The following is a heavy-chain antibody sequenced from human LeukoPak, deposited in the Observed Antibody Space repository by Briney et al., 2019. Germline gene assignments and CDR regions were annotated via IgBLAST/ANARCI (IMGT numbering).Heavy chain of an antibody. D-gene: IGHD3-3*01. CDR3: ARDRPSYDFWSGYYEYYYYYMDV. Sequence: GGSLRLSCAASGFTFSDYYMSWIRQAPGKGLEWVSYISSSGSTIYYADSVKGRFTISRDNAKDSLYLQMNGLRAEDTAVYYCARDRPSYDFWSGYYEYYYYYMDVWGKGTTVTVSS. CDR2: ISSSGSTI. CDR1: GFTFSDYY. J-gene: IGHJ6*03. V-gene: IGHV3-11*04.